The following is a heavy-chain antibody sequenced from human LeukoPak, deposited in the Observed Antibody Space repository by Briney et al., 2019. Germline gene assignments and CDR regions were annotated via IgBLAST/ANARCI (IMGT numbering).Heavy chain of an antibody. D-gene: IGHD3-9*01. Sequence: TSETLSLTCTVSGGSISSYYWSWIRQPPGKVLEWIGYIYYSGSTNYNPSLKSRVTISVDTSKNQFSLKLSSVTAADTAVYYCVGDTYYDILTGYYSYYYYMDVWGKGTTVTVSS. CDR3: VGDTYYDILTGYYSYYYYMDV. V-gene: IGHV4-59*01. J-gene: IGHJ6*03. CDR1: GGSISSYY. CDR2: IYYSGST.